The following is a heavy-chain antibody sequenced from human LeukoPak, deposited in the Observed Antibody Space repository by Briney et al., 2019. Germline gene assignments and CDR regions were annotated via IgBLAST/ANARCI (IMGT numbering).Heavy chain of an antibody. CDR3: ARSDSGYYYYYYMDV. CDR1: GGTFSSYP. V-gene: IGHV1-69*05. Sequence: SVKVSCKASGGTFSSYPISWVRQAPGQGLEWMGGIIPIFGTANYAQKFQGRVTITTDESTSTAYMELSSLRSEDTAVYYCARSDSGYYYYYYMDVWGKGTTVTVSS. D-gene: IGHD5-12*01. J-gene: IGHJ6*03. CDR2: IIPIFGTA.